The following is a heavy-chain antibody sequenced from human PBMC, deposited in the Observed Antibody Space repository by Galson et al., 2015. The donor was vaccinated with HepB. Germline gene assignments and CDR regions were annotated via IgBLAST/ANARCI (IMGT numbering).Heavy chain of an antibody. CDR2: ISSSSSTI. Sequence: SLRLSCAASGFTFSSYSMNWVRQAPGKGLEWVSYISSSSSTIYYADSVKGRFTISRDNAKNSLYLQMNSLRAEDTAVYYCARDQGGYDSAYYYGMDVWGQGTTVTVSS. CDR3: ARDQGGYDSAYYYGMDV. J-gene: IGHJ6*02. D-gene: IGHD5-12*01. CDR1: GFTFSSYS. V-gene: IGHV3-48*04.